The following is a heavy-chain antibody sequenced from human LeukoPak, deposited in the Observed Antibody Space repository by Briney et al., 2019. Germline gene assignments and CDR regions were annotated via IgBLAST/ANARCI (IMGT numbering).Heavy chain of an antibody. J-gene: IGHJ4*02. CDR1: GYTFTTNY. CDR2: INPSSGAT. V-gene: IGHV1-46*01. CDR3: ARGVTTGGPLEY. D-gene: IGHD3-9*01. Sequence: ASVKVSCKASGYTFTTNYVHWVRQAPGQGLEWMGVINPSSGATDYSQRFQGRVTMTRDTSTSTVYMELSSLYSDDTAVYYCARGVTTGGPLEYWGQGTLVTVSS.